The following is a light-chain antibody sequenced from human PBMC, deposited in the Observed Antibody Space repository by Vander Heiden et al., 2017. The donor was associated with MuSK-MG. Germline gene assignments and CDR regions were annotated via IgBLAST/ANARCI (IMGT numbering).Light chain of an antibody. J-gene: IGLJ2*01. CDR1: NSNTGSNT. CDR2: STN. V-gene: IGLV1-44*01. CDR3: AAWDDSLNGRS. Sequence: QSVLTQPPSASGTPGQGVTISCSGSNSNTGSNTVNWYQQVAGTAPKLLIYSTNQRPSGVPDRFSGSKSGTSASLAISGLQAEDEAAYYCAAWDDSLNGRSFGGGTNLTVL.